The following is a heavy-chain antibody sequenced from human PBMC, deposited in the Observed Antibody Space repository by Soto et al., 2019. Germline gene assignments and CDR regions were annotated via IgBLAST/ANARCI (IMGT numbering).Heavy chain of an antibody. CDR3: TTDGFSGIVGI. J-gene: IGHJ3*02. CDR2: IKSKTSSETR. CDR1: GFPFTTAW. D-gene: IGHD3-22*01. V-gene: IGHV3-15*01. Sequence: GWSLRLSCAASGFPFTTAWMTWVRQAPGKELEWVGRIKSKTSSETRDYAAPVKGRFTISRDDSKNMLYLEMNSLKIEDTGVYYCTTDGFSGIVGIWGQGTMVTVSS.